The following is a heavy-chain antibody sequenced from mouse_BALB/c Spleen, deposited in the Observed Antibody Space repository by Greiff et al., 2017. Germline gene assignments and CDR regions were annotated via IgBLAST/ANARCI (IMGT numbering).Heavy chain of an antibody. D-gene: IGHD1-1*01. J-gene: IGHJ4*01. CDR1: GYTFTSYW. Sequence: VQLQQPGAELVKPGAPVKLSCKASGYTFTSYWMNWVKQGPGRGLEWIGRIDPSDSETHYNQKFKDKATLTVDKSSSTAYIQLSSLTSEDSAVYYCARSGGRPYAMDYWGQGTSVTVSS. CDR3: ARSGGRPYAMDY. CDR2: IDPSDSET. V-gene: IGHV1-69*02.